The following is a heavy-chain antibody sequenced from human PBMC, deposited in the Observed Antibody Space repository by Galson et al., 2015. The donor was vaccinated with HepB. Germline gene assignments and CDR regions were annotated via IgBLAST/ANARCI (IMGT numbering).Heavy chain of an antibody. D-gene: IGHD6-19*01. J-gene: IGHJ4*02. CDR2: IKQDGSEK. V-gene: IGHV3-7*03. CDR3: ARHYFSAWPDTSLDY. CDR1: GFTFSTYW. Sequence: SLRLSCAASGFTFSTYWMSWVRQAPGKGLRWVASIKQDGSEKYYVDSVKGRFTISRDNAKNSLYLQMNSLRAEDTAVYYCARHYFSAWPDTSLDYWAREPWSPSPQ.